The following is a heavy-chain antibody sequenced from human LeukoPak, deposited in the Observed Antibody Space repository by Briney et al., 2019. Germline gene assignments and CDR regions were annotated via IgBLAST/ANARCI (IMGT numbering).Heavy chain of an antibody. CDR1: GYTFTSHD. Sequence: GASVKVSCKASGYTFTSHDINWVRQATGQGLEWVGYINPNSGNTGYTQKFQGRVTSTRDTSINTAYMELTSLRSEDTAVYYCTRVPRESYSHWGQGTLVTVSS. CDR3: TRVPRESYSH. V-gene: IGHV1-8*01. CDR2: INPNSGNT. D-gene: IGHD1-26*01. J-gene: IGHJ4*02.